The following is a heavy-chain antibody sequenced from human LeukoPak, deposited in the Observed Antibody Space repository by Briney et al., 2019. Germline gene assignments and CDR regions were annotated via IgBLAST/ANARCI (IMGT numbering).Heavy chain of an antibody. D-gene: IGHD3-10*01. V-gene: IGHV4-59*12. CDR1: GGSINGFY. CDR3: AREFAGYYFDY. CDR2: IYDDGSA. J-gene: IGHJ4*02. Sequence: SETLSLTCTVSGGSINGFYWSWIRKPPGKRLEWIAFIYDDGSAHYNPSLASRVTISVDTGKNQFFLRLESLTAADTAVYYCAREFAGYYFDYWGQGTLVTVSS.